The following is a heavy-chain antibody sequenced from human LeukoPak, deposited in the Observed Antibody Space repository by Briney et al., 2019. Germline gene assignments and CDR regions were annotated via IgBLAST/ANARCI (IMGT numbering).Heavy chain of an antibody. Sequence: GGSLRLSCAASGLTFSTYGMHWVRQAPGKGLEWVAFIQFDGSDKFYADSVKGRFTISRDNSKNTLYLQMNSLRAEDTAVYYCAMTVTTDYFDYWGQGTLVNVSS. V-gene: IGHV3-30*02. CDR2: IQFDGSDK. CDR3: AMTVTTDYFDY. J-gene: IGHJ4*02. CDR1: GLTFSTYG. D-gene: IGHD4-17*01.